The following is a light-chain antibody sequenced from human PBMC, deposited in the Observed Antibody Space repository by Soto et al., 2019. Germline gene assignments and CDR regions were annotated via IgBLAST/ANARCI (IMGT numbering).Light chain of an antibody. Sequence: VLTQPPSASGSPGQSVTISCTGTSSDVGGYNYVSWYQQHPGKAPKLLIYEVSKRPSGVPDRFSGSKSGNTASLTVSGLQAEHEADYYCSSYAGSNRLLFGGGTKLTVL. CDR1: SSDVGGYNY. CDR3: SSYAGSNRLL. J-gene: IGLJ2*01. V-gene: IGLV2-8*01. CDR2: EVS.